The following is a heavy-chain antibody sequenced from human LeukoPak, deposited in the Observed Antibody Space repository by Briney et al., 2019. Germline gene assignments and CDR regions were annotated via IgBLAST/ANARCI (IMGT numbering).Heavy chain of an antibody. D-gene: IGHD6-19*01. Sequence: ASVKVSCKASGCTFTGYYMHWVRQAPGQGLEWMGRINPNSGGTNYAQKFQGRVTMTRDTSISTAYMELSSLRSDDTAIYYCARGGAVADKAYFDYWGQGTLVTVSS. V-gene: IGHV1-2*06. CDR2: INPNSGGT. J-gene: IGHJ4*02. CDR1: GCTFTGYY. CDR3: ARGGAVADKAYFDY.